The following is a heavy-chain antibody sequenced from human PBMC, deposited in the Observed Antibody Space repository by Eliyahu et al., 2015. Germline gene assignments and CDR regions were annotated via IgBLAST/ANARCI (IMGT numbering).Heavy chain of an antibody. CDR1: GFSLSTSGVG. CDR3: AHSFIGVAAVPYGMDV. D-gene: IGHD2-15*01. V-gene: IGHV2-5*01. J-gene: IGHJ6*04. CDR2: IYWNDDK. Sequence: QITLKESGPTLVKPTQTLTLTCTFSGFSLSTSGVGVGWIRQPPGKALEWLALIYWNDDKRYSPSLKSRLTITKDTSKNQVVLTMTNMDPVDTATYYCAHSFIGVAAVPYGMDVWGKGTTVTVSS.